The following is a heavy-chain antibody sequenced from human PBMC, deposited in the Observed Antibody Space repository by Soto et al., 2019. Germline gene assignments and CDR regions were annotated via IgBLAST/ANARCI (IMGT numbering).Heavy chain of an antibody. CDR1: GFTFGSYW. J-gene: IGHJ4*02. CDR2: IRQDGIEK. CDR3: ARKGPPDH. V-gene: IGHV3-7*05. Sequence: GGSLRLSCAASGFTFGSYWMSWVRQAPGKGLEWLANIRQDGIEKYYVDSVKGRFTISRDNAKSSLYLQMNSLRVEDTAVYYCARKGPPDHWGQGTLVTVSS.